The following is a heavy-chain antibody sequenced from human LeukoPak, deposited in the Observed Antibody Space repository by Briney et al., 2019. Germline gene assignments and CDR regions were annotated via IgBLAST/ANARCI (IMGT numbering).Heavy chain of an antibody. CDR1: GFTFSSYW. D-gene: IGHD3-3*01. J-gene: IGHJ4*02. CDR3: ARVFTIFGVVIRLLDY. CDR2: IYTDGSST. V-gene: IGHV3-74*01. Sequence: PGGSLRLSCAASGFTFSSYWMHWVPQAPGKGLVWVPRIYTDGSSTSYADSVEGRFTISRDNAKNSLYLQMNSLRAEDTAVYYCARVFTIFGVVIRLLDYWGQGTLVTVSS.